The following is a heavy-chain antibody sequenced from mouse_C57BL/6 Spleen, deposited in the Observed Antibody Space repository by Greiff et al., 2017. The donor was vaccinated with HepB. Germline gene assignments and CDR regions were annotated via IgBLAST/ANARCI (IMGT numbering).Heavy chain of an antibody. CDR3: TRGNSYYDYDGYFDY. D-gene: IGHD2-4*01. CDR2: ISSGGDYI. Sequence: EVQLQESGEGLVKPGGSLKLSCAASGFTFSSYAMSWVRQTPEKRLEWVAYISSGGDYIYYADTVKGRFTISRDNARNTLYLQMSSLKSEDTAMYYCTRGNSYYDYDGYFDYWGQVTTLTVAS. V-gene: IGHV5-9-1*02. CDR1: GFTFSSYA. J-gene: IGHJ2*01.